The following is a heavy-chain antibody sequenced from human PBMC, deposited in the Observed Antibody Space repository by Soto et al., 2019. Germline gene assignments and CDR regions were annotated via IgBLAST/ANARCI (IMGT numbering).Heavy chain of an antibody. D-gene: IGHD4-17*01. CDR3: ARTTAVPNTLRSRYFSHY. CDR1: GGSVSNKTYY. CDR2: VYYSGTT. V-gene: IGHV4-61*01. J-gene: IGHJ4*02. Sequence: SETLSLTCSVSGGSVSNKTYYWSWIRQPPGKRLEWIGYVYYSGTTNYNPSLKSRVTISVDLSKNQFSLRLSSVTTADTALYYCARTTAVPNTLRSRYFSHYWGQATLVTVSS.